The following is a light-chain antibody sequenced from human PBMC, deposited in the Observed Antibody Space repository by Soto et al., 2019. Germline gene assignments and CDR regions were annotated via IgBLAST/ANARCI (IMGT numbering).Light chain of an antibody. CDR2: AAS. Sequence: DIQMTPSPSSLSASVVDIVTITCRASQSISSYLNWYQQKPGKAPKLLIYAASSLQSGVPSRFSGSGSGTDFTLTISSLQPEDFATYYCQQSYSTLWTCGQGTKGDIK. V-gene: IGKV1-39*01. CDR1: QSISSY. CDR3: QQSYSTLWT. J-gene: IGKJ1*01.